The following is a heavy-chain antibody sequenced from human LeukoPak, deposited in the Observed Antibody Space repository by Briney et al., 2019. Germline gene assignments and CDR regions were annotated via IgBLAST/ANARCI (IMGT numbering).Heavy chain of an antibody. Sequence: RGSLRLSCSASGFTFSAYWMSWVRQAPGKGLEWVANIKQDGSEKYYVDSVKGRFTISRDNAKNSLYLQMNSLRGEDTAVYYCARDTPGEESHWGQGTLVTVSS. J-gene: IGHJ4*02. CDR3: ARDTPGEESH. D-gene: IGHD2-2*01. CDR1: GFTFSAYW. V-gene: IGHV3-7*01. CDR2: IKQDGSEK.